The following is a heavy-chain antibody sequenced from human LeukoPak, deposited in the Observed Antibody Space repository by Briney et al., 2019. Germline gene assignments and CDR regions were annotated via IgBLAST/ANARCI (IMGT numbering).Heavy chain of an antibody. D-gene: IGHD6-6*01. V-gene: IGHV3-23*01. CDR2: ISGSGGST. Sequence: GGSLRLSCAASGFTFSSYAMSWVRQAPGKGLEWVSAISGSGGSTYYADSVKGRFTVSRDNSKNTLYLQMNSLRAEDTAVYYCATRREYSCSRGYWGQGTLVTVSS. J-gene: IGHJ4*02. CDR3: ATRREYSCSRGY. CDR1: GFTFSSYA.